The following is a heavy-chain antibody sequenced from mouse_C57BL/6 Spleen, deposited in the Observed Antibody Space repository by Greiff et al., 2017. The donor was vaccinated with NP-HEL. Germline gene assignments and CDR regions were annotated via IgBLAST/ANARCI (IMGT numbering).Heavy chain of an antibody. J-gene: IGHJ2*01. V-gene: IGHV14-4*01. CDR1: GFNIKDDY. Sequence: DVKLVESGAELVRPGASVKLSCTASGFNIKDDYMHWVKQRPEQGLEWIGWIDPENGDTEYASKFQGKATITADTSSNTAYLQLSSLTSEDTAVYYCTRRRKDFDYWGQGTTLTVSS. CDR3: TRRRKDFDY. CDR2: IDPENGDT.